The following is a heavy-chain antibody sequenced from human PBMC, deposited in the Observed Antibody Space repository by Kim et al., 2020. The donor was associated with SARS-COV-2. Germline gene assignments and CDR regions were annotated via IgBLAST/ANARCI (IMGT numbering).Heavy chain of an antibody. V-gene: IGHV3-23*01. CDR2: ISGGGFKT. D-gene: IGHD2-15*01. Sequence: GGSLRLSCAASGFSFSSYAMNWVRLAPGKGPEWVAVISGGGFKTDYADSVKGRFTISRDNSKNTLYLEMNNLGADDTAVYYCGRRTRGWYLIDYWGQGT. CDR1: GFSFSSYA. J-gene: IGHJ4*02. CDR3: GRRTRGWYLIDY.